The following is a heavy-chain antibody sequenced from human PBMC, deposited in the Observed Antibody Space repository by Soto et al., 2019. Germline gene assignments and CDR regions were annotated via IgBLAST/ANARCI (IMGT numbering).Heavy chain of an antibody. Sequence: ASVKVSCKASGYTFTSYGISWVRQAPGQGLEWMGWISAYNGNTNYAQKLQGRVTMTTDTSTSTAYMELRSLRSDDTAVYYCAREYSNYLYYYYYGMDVWGQGTTVTVS. CDR3: AREYSNYLYYYYYGMDV. D-gene: IGHD4-4*01. CDR2: ISAYNGNT. J-gene: IGHJ6*02. CDR1: GYTFTSYG. V-gene: IGHV1-18*04.